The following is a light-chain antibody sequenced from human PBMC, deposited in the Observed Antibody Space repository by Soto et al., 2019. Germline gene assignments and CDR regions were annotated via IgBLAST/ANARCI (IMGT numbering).Light chain of an antibody. Sequence: SSELTQPPSVSVAPGKTARITCRGNNIGSKSVHWYQQKPGQAPVLVIYYDSDRPSGIPERFSGSNSGNTATLTISRVEAGDEADYYCQVWDSSSDHPVVFGGGTKLTVL. CDR1: NIGSKS. J-gene: IGLJ2*01. CDR2: YDS. V-gene: IGLV3-21*04. CDR3: QVWDSSSDHPVV.